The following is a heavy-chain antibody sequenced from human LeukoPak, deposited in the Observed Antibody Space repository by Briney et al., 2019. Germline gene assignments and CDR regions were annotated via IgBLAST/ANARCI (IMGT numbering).Heavy chain of an antibody. CDR1: GFTFSIYS. CDR3: ARDLLVGATSSFDY. D-gene: IGHD1-26*01. V-gene: IGHV3-48*01. CDR2: ISSSSSTI. J-gene: IGHJ4*02. Sequence: GGSLRLSCAASGFTFSIYSMNWVRQAPGKGLEWVSYISSSSSTIYYADSVKGRFTISRDNAKNSLYLQMNSLRAEDTAVYYCARDLLVGATSSFDYWGQGTLVTVSS.